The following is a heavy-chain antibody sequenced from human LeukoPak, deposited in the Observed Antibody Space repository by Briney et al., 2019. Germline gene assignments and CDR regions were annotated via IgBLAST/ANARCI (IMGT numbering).Heavy chain of an antibody. CDR3: AKRGYSNDDAFDI. V-gene: IGHV1-18*01. J-gene: IGHJ3*02. Sequence: GASVKVSCKASGYTFTSYGISWVRQAPGQGLEWMGWISAYNGNTNYAQKFQGRVTITRNTSISTAYMELSSLRSEDTAVYYCAKRGYSNDDAFDIWGQGTMVTVSS. CDR1: GYTFTSYG. D-gene: IGHD4-11*01. CDR2: ISAYNGNT.